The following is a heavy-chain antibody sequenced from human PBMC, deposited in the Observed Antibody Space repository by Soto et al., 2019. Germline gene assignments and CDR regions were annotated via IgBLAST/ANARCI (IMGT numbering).Heavy chain of an antibody. CDR3: ARWVVATIDFDY. Sequence: AASVKVSCKASGYTFTSHGISWVRQAPGQGLEWMGWISAYNGNTNYAQKLQGRVTMTTDTSTSTAYMELRSLRSDDTAVYYCARWVVATIDFDYWGQGTLVTVSS. CDR2: ISAYNGNT. V-gene: IGHV1-18*01. CDR1: GYTFTSHG. J-gene: IGHJ4*02. D-gene: IGHD5-12*01.